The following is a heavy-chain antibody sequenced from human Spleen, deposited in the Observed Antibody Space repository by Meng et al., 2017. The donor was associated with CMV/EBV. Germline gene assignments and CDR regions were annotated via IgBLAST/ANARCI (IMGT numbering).Heavy chain of an antibody. D-gene: IGHD3-10*01. CDR2: IYYSGST. CDR1: GGSISSSSYY. V-gene: IGHV4-39*07. Sequence: ESLKISCTVSGGSISSSSYYWGWIRQPPGKGLEWIGSIYYSGSTYYNPSLKSRVTISVDTSKNQFSLKLSSVTAADTAVYYCAREVAVTMVRGVIITNYFDYWGQGTLVTVSS. J-gene: IGHJ4*02. CDR3: AREVAVTMVRGVIITNYFDY.